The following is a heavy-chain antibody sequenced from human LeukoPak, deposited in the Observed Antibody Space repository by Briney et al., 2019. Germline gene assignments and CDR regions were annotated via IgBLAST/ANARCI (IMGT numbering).Heavy chain of an antibody. V-gene: IGHV3-21*06. J-gene: IGHJ6*02. CDR3: ARDRDVPAIGMDV. Sequence: GGSLRLSCAASGFTFSSYTMNWVRQAPGKGLEWVSSITSSSSYMYYADSVKGRFTISRDNAKNSLYLQMNSLRAEDTAVYYCARDRDVPAIGMDVWGQGTTVTVSS. CDR1: GFTFSSYT. CDR2: ITSSSSYM.